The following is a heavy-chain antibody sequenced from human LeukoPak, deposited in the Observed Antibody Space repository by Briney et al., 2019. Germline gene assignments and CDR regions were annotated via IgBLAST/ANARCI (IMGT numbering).Heavy chain of an antibody. Sequence: GGSLRLSCAASGFTVSSNYMSWVRQAPGKGLEWVSVIYSGGSTYYADSVKGRFTISRDNSKNTLYLQMNSLRAEDTAVYYCARYSYYYDSSGYYRYYHFDYWGQGTLVTVSS. CDR2: IYSGGST. V-gene: IGHV3-53*01. D-gene: IGHD3-22*01. CDR3: ARYSYYYDSSGYYRYYHFDY. CDR1: GFTVSSNY. J-gene: IGHJ4*02.